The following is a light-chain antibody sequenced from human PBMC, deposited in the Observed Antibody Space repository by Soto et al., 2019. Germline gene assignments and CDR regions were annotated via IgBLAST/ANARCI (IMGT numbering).Light chain of an antibody. CDR2: GAS. V-gene: IGKV3-15*01. CDR1: QSVSSN. CDR3: QQYNNWTPWT. Sequence: EIVMTQSPATLSVSPLERATLSCIASQSVSSNLAWYQQKPGQAPRLLIYGASTRATGIPARFSGSGSGTEFTLTISSLQSEDFAVYYCQQYNNWTPWTFGQGTKVDIK. J-gene: IGKJ1*01.